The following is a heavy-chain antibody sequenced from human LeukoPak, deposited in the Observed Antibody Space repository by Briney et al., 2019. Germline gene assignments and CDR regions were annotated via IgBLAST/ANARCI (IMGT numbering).Heavy chain of an antibody. CDR3: AGDQGGSAHRHAFDI. CDR1: GGSVDTIDYY. Sequence: PSETLSLTCTVSGGSVDTIDYYWSWIRQPPGKGLEWIGYMYHTGSSIYSPSIKSRLTISVDTSKNQFSLNLSSMTAADTAVYYCAGDQGGSAHRHAFDIWGQGTLVTVSS. J-gene: IGHJ3*02. V-gene: IGHV4-61*08. D-gene: IGHD1-26*01. CDR2: MYHTGSS.